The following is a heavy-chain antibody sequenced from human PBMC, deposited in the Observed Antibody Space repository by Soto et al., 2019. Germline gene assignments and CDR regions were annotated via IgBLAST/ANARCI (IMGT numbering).Heavy chain of an antibody. CDR3: AEFRDYFDY. D-gene: IGHD3-10*01. J-gene: IGHJ4*02. CDR1: GGSISSFY. CDR2: ISYSGST. Sequence: SETLSLTCTVSGGSISSFYWSWIRQPPGKGLEWIGYISYSGSTNYNPSLKSRVTISVDTSKNQLSLKLSSVTAADTAVYYCAEFRDYFDYWGQGTLVTVSS. V-gene: IGHV4-59*01.